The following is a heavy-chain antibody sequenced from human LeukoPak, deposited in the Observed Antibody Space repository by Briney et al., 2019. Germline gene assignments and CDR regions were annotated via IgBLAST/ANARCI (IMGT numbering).Heavy chain of an antibody. V-gene: IGHV3-7*04. Sequence: GGSLRLACAASGFTFSSYWMSWVRQAPGKGLEWVANIKQDGSEKYYVDSVKGRFTISRDNAKNALYLQMNSLRAGDTAVYYCARGDFWSGDYTDAFDIWGQGTMVTVSS. D-gene: IGHD3-3*01. CDR1: GFTFSSYW. J-gene: IGHJ3*02. CDR3: ARGDFWSGDYTDAFDI. CDR2: IKQDGSEK.